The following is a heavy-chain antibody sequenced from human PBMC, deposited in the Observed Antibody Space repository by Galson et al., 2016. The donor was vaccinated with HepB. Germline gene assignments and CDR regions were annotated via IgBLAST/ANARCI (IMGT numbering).Heavy chain of an antibody. CDR1: GFTFSSYA. CDR3: ARGHLRYFDLDFDY. V-gene: IGHV3-30-3*01. Sequence: SLRLSCAASGFTFSSYAMHWVRQAPGKGLEWVAVISYDGSNKYYADSVKGRFTISRDNSKNTLYLQMNSLRAEETAVYYCARGHLRYFDLDFDYWGQGTLVTVSS. J-gene: IGHJ4*02. CDR2: ISYDGSNK. D-gene: IGHD3-9*01.